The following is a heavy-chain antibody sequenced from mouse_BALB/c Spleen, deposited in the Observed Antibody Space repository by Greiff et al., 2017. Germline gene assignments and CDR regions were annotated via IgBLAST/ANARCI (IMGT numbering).Heavy chain of an antibody. CDR3: ARCYYGNYGGYFDV. J-gene: IGHJ1*01. CDR2: ISYSGST. Sequence: EVQLVESGPGLVKPSQSLSLTCTVTGYSITSDYAWNWIRQFPGNKLEWMGYISYSGSTSYNPSLKSRISITRDTSKNQFFLQLNSVTTEDTATYYCARCYYGNYGGYFDVWGAGTTVTVSS. CDR1: GYSITSDYA. D-gene: IGHD2-1*01. V-gene: IGHV3-2*02.